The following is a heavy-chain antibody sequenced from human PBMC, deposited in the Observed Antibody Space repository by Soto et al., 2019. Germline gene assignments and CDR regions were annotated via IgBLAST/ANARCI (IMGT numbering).Heavy chain of an antibody. J-gene: IGHJ4*02. D-gene: IGHD5-12*01. V-gene: IGHV3-15*01. CDR3: TTVTSGYDFYFDY. Sequence: TGGSLRLSCAASGFTFSSYAMSWVRQAPGRGLEWVGRIKSKTDGGTTDYAAPVKGRFTISRDDSKNTLYLQMNSLKTEDTAVYYCTTVTSGYDFYFDYSGQGTLVTVSS. CDR2: IKSKTDGGTT. CDR1: GFTFSSYA.